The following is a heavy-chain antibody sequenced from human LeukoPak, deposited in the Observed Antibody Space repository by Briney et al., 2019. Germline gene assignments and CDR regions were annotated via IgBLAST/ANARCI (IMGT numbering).Heavy chain of an antibody. D-gene: IGHD4-11*01. Sequence: PGRSLRLSCAASGFTFSSYAIHWVRQAPGKGLEWVAVISYDGSNKYYADSVKGRFTISRDNSKNTLYLQMNSLRAEDTAVYYCARPMTTVTTWGRDFDYWGQGTLVTVSS. CDR1: GFTFSSYA. V-gene: IGHV3-30-3*01. J-gene: IGHJ4*02. CDR3: ARPMTTVTTWGRDFDY. CDR2: ISYDGSNK.